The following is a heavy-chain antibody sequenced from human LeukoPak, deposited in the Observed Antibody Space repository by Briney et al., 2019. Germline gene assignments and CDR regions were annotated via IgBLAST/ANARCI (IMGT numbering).Heavy chain of an antibody. CDR3: ARHTEAAGTYRYYYGMDV. CDR1: GYSFTSYW. J-gene: IGHJ6*02. CDR2: IYPGDSDT. Sequence: GESLKISCKGSGYSFTSYWIGWVRQMPGKGLEWMGIIYPGDSDTRYSPSFQAQVTISADKSISTAYLQWSSLKASDTAMYYCARHTEAAGTYRYYYGMDVWGQGTTVTVSS. V-gene: IGHV5-51*01. D-gene: IGHD6-13*01.